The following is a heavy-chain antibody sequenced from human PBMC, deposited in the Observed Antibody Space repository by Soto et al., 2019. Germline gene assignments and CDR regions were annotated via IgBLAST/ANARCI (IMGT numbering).Heavy chain of an antibody. CDR3: ARDGVMGDYYGMDV. D-gene: IGHD3-16*01. CDR1: GFTVSSNY. J-gene: IGHJ6*02. V-gene: IGHV3-53*01. CDR2: IYSGGST. Sequence: GGSLRLSCAASGFTVSSNYMSWVGQAPGKGLEWVSVIYSGGSTYYADSVKGRFTISRDNSKNTLYLQMNSLRAEDTAVYYCARDGVMGDYYGMDVWGQVTTVTVSS.